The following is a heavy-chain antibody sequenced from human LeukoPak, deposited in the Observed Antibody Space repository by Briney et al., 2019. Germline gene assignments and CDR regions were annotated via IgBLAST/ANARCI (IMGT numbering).Heavy chain of an antibody. CDR1: GYSISTDYF. CDR2: FSHGGTT. Sequence: SETLSLTCTVSGYSISTDYFWGWIRQPPGKGLEWIGSFSHGGTTYYKSSLRSRVTISVDTSKNQLSLKLSSVTAADTAVYYCARGSIVGALSFDSWGQGTLVAVSS. D-gene: IGHD1-26*01. CDR3: ARGSIVGALSFDS. V-gene: IGHV4-38-2*02. J-gene: IGHJ4*02.